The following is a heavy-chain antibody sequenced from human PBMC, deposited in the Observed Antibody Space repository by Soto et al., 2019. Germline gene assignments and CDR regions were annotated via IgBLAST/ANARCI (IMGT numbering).Heavy chain of an antibody. CDR2: ISYDGSNK. CDR3: AKDRITMVRGVIVSQHGPSFDY. CDR1: GFTFSSYG. D-gene: IGHD3-10*01. Sequence: PGGSLRLSCAASGFTFSSYGMHWVRQAPGKGLEWVAVISYDGSNKYYADSVKGRFTISRDNSKNTLYLQMNSLRAEDTAVYYCAKDRITMVRGVIVSQHGPSFDYWGQGTLVTVSS. V-gene: IGHV3-30*18. J-gene: IGHJ4*02.